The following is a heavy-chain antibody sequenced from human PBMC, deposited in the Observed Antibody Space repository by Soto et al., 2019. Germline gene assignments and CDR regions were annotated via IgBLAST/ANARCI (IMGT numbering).Heavy chain of an antibody. D-gene: IGHD6-19*01. V-gene: IGHV3-9*01. J-gene: IGHJ2*01. CDR3: AKDQSQWLVGRGYFDL. Sequence: EVQLVESGGGLVQPGRSLRLSCVASGIRFDDYAMHWVRQAPGKGLEWVSGISGNSVSIGYEDSVKGRFTISRDNAKNSLYLQMNSLGTEDTALYYCAKDQSQWLVGRGYFDLWGRCTLVTVSS. CDR2: ISGNSVSI. CDR1: GIRFDDYA.